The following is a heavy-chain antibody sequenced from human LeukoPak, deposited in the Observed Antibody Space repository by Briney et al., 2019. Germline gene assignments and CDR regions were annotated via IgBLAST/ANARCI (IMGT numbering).Heavy chain of an antibody. CDR2: ISSSGSTI. V-gene: IGHV3-48*03. Sequence: PGGSLRLSCAASGFTFSSYEMNWVRQAPGTGLEWVSYISSSGSTIYYADSVKGRFTISRDNAKNSLYLQMNSLRAEDTAVYYCARSGIKMVRGVIIKSPYHMDVWGKGTTVTVSS. D-gene: IGHD3-10*01. CDR3: ARSGIKMVRGVIIKSPYHMDV. CDR1: GFTFSSYE. J-gene: IGHJ6*03.